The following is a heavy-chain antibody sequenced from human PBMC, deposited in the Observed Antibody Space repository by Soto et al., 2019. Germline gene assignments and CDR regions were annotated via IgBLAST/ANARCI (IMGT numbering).Heavy chain of an antibody. CDR2: INPSGGST. J-gene: IGHJ6*02. CDR3: ARGDIVAIFGMDV. D-gene: IGHD5-12*01. Sequence: QVQLVQSGAEVKKPGASVKVSCKASGYTFTSYYMHWLRQAPGQGLEWMGIINPSGGSTTYAQKFQGRVTMTRDTSTSTVYMELSSLRSEDTAVYYCARGDIVAIFGMDVWGQGTTVTVSS. CDR1: GYTFTSYY. V-gene: IGHV1-46*01.